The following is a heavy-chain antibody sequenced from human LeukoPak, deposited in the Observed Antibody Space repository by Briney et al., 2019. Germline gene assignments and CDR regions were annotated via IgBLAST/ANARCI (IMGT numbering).Heavy chain of an antibody. CDR1: GGSFNSHY. CDR3: ASTQDTISSGRDAFDI. V-gene: IGHV4-39*07. D-gene: IGHD3-3*01. J-gene: IGHJ3*02. CDR2: IYYGGST. Sequence: SETLSLTCTVSGGSFNSHYWNWIRQPPGKGLEWIGTIYYGGSTYYNPSLKSRVTISVDTSKNQFSLKLSSVTAADTAVYYCASTQDTISSGRDAFDIWGQGTMVTVSS.